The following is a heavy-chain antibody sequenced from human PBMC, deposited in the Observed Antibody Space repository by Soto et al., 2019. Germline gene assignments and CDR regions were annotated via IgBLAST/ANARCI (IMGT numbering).Heavy chain of an antibody. D-gene: IGHD2-8*01. CDR3: ARGGLGFCSNGVCYSWFDS. V-gene: IGHV1-46*01. CDR2: INPSGGST. J-gene: IGHJ5*01. CDR1: GYTFTSYS. Sequence: GASVKVPCKASGYTFTSYSIHWVRQAPGQGLEWMGIINPSGGSTSYAQRFQGRVTMTRDTSTSTVYMELSSLRSEDTAVYYCARGGLGFCSNGVCYSWFDSWGQGTLVTVSS.